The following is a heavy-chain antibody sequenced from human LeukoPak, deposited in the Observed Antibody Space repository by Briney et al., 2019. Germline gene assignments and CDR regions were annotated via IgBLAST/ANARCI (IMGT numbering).Heavy chain of an antibody. D-gene: IGHD3-22*01. V-gene: IGHV3-21*01. Sequence: GGSLRLSCAASEFSVGSNYMTWVRQAPGKGLEWVSSISSSSSYIYYADSVKGRFTISRDNAKNSLYLQMNSLRAEDTAVYYCAKDMDSSGYYFDYWGQGTLVTVSS. CDR2: ISSSSSYI. CDR1: EFSVGSNY. CDR3: AKDMDSSGYYFDY. J-gene: IGHJ4*02.